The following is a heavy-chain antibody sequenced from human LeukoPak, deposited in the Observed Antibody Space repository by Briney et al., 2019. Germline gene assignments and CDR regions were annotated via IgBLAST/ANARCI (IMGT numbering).Heavy chain of an antibody. CDR1: GFTFSSYS. V-gene: IGHV3-21*01. CDR2: ISSSSSYI. D-gene: IGHD3-10*01. CDR3: ASDPLWFGGSGDYYGMDV. Sequence: PGGSLRLSCAASGFTFSSYSMNWVRQAPGKGLEWVSSISSSSSYIYYADSVKGRFTISRDNAKNSLYLQMNSLRAEDTAVYYCASDPLWFGGSGDYYGMDVWGQGTTVTVSS. J-gene: IGHJ6*02.